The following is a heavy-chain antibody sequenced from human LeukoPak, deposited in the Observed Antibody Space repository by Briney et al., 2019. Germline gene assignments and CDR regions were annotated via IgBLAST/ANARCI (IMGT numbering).Heavy chain of an antibody. D-gene: IGHD3-22*01. CDR2: IWYDGSNK. J-gene: IGHJ4*02. CDR1: GFTFSSYG. Sequence: GGSLRPSCAASGFTFSSYGMHWVRQAPGKGLEWVAVIWYDGSNKYYADSVKGRFTISRDNSKNTLYLQMNSLRAEDTAVYYCAKDRDGYDSSEIDYWGQGTLVTVSS. V-gene: IGHV3-33*06. CDR3: AKDRDGYDSSEIDY.